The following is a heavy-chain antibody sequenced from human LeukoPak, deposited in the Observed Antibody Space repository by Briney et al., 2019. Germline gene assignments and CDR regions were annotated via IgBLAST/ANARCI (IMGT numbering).Heavy chain of an antibody. V-gene: IGHV1-46*01. CDR3: ASGYCSGGSCYYQDSHASFDY. J-gene: IGHJ4*02. Sequence: ASVKVSCKASGYTFTSYYMHWVRQAPGQGLEWMGIINPSGGSTSYAQKFQGRVTMTRDMSTSTVYMELSSLRSEDTAVYHCASGYCSGGSCYYQDSHASFDYWSQGTLVTVSS. CDR2: INPSGGST. D-gene: IGHD2-15*01. CDR1: GYTFTSYY.